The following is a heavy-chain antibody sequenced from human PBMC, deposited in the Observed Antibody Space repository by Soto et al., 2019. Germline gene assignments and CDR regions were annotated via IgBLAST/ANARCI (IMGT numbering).Heavy chain of an antibody. V-gene: IGHV4-39*01. CDR2: IYYSGST. CDR1: GGSISSSSYY. CDR3: ARQFPYYYDSSGRPGGMDV. Sequence: PSETLSLTCTVSGGSISSSSYYWGWIRQPPGKGLEWIGSIYYSGSTYYNPSLKSRVTISVDTSKNQFPLKLSSVTAADTAVYYCARQFPYYYDSSGRPGGMDVRGQGTTVTVSS. J-gene: IGHJ6*02. D-gene: IGHD3-22*01.